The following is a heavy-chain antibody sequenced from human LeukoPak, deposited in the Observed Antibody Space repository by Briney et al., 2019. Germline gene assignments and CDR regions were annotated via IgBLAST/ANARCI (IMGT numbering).Heavy chain of an antibody. D-gene: IGHD6-6*01. CDR2: IIPIFGTA. Sequence: ASVKVSCKASGGTFSSYAISWVRQAPGQGLEWMGGIIPIFGTANYAQKFQGRVTITADESTSTAYMELSSLRSEDTAVYYCASLYSSSSHYYGMDVWGQGTTVTVSS. CDR1: GGTFSSYA. CDR3: ASLYSSSSHYYGMDV. J-gene: IGHJ6*02. V-gene: IGHV1-69*13.